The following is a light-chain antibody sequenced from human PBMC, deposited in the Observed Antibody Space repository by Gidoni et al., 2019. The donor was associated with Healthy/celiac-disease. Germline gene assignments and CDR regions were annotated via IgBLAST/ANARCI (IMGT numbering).Light chain of an antibody. CDR3: QQSYSTPRT. CDR2: AAS. Sequence: IQMTQYPSPLSASVGDRVTITCRASQCISSYLNWYQQNPGKAPKLLIYAASSLQSGVPSRFGGSGSGTDLTLTISSLQPEDYATYYCQQSYSTPRTFGQGTKVEIK. CDR1: QCISSY. J-gene: IGKJ1*01. V-gene: IGKV1-39*01.